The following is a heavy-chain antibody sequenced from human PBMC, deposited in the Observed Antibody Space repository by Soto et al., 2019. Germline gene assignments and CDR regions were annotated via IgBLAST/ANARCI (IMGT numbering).Heavy chain of an antibody. V-gene: IGHV3-53*01. CDR1: GFTVSSNY. CDR2: IYSGGST. J-gene: IGHJ4*02. D-gene: IGHD4-4*01. CDR3: ARSKLYFDY. Sequence: GGSLRFSCAASGFTVSSNYMSWVRQAPGKGLEWVSVIYSGGSTYYADSVKGRFTISRDNSKNTLYLQMNSLRAEDTAVHYCARSKLYFDYWGQGTLVTVSS.